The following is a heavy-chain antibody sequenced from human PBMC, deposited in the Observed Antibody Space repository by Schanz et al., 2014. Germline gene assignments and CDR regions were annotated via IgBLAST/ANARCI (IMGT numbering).Heavy chain of an antibody. CDR2: INPSGGST. CDR3: ARRYSSGWYEFDY. J-gene: IGHJ4*02. CDR1: GYTFTSSG. D-gene: IGHD6-19*01. Sequence: QVQLVQSGAEVKKPGASVKVSCKASGYTFTSSGFSWVRQAPGQGLEWMGIINPSGGSTSYAQKFQGRVTMTRDTSTSTVYMYLSSLRSEDTAVYYCARRYSSGWYEFDYWGQGTLVTVSS. V-gene: IGHV1-46*03.